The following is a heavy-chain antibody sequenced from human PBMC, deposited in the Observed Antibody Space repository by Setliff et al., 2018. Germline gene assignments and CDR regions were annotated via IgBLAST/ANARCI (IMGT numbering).Heavy chain of an antibody. D-gene: IGHD4-17*01. V-gene: IGHV3-13*01. CDR3: ARGIKTTVTTDYYYYYGMDV. J-gene: IGHJ6*02. CDR1: GFTFSSYD. Sequence: LRLSCAASGFTFSSYDMHWVRQATGKGLEWVSAIGTAGDTYYPGSVKGRFTISRENAKNSLYLQMNGLRAGDTAVYYCARGIKTTVTTDYYYYYGMDVWGQGTTVTVSS. CDR2: IGTAGDT.